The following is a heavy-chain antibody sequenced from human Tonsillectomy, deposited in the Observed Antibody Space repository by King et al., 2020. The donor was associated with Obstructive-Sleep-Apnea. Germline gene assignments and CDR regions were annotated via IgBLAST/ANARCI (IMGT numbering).Heavy chain of an antibody. D-gene: IGHD6-19*01. Sequence: LVESGGGLVQPGGSLRLSCAASGFTVSRNYMSWFRKAPGKGLEWVSVIHSGGSTYYADPGKGRFITSRENSKNTLYIQMNSLRAEDTAVYYCARVWQQWKSEFGYWGQGTLVTVSS. V-gene: IGHV3-66*01. CDR3: ARVWQQWKSEFGY. CDR1: GFTVSRNY. J-gene: IGHJ4*02. CDR2: IHSGGST.